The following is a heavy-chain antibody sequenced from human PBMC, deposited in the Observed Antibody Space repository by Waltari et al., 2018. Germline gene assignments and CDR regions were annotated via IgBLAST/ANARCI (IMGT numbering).Heavy chain of an antibody. CDR2: ISYDGSNK. CDR1: GFTFSSYA. CDR3: ARDRTRQPQYYYYYGMDV. J-gene: IGHJ6*02. V-gene: IGHV3-30-3*01. D-gene: IGHD6-6*01. Sequence: VQLVESGGGVVQPGRSLRLSCAASGFTFSSYAMHWVRQAPGKGLEWVAVISYDGSNKYYADSVKCRFTISRDNSKSTLYLQMNSLRAEDTAVYYCARDRTRQPQYYYYYGMDVWGQGTTVTVSS.